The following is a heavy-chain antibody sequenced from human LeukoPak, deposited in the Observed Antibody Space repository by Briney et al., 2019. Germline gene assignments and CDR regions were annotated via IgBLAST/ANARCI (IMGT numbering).Heavy chain of an antibody. CDR1: GFTFSSYW. J-gene: IGHJ5*02. V-gene: IGHV3-74*01. D-gene: IGHD6-13*01. CDR2: INSDGSST. Sequence: GGSLRLSCAASGFTFSSYWMHWVRHAPGKGLVWVSRINSDGSSTSYADSVKGRFTVSRDNAKNTLYLQMNSLRAEDTAVYYCARGSSWYHGWFDPWGQGTLVTVSS. CDR3: ARGSSWYHGWFDP.